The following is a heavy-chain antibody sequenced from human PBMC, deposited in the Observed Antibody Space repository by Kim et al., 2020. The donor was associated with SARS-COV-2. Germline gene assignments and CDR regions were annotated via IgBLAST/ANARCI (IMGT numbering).Heavy chain of an antibody. CDR2: INSSLTLP. V-gene: IGHV3-74*01. J-gene: IGHJ4*02. CDR1: GFTFINYW. CDR3: VISPSSVDPKN. Sequence: VVSLRLSCAASGFTFINYWMYWVLRAPWKVLVWVSRINSSLTLPTYAYSMKGRFPFSRDNAKKTLYLQMNSLIAEDTAVYYCVISPSSVDPKNCGQG. D-gene: IGHD6-19*01.